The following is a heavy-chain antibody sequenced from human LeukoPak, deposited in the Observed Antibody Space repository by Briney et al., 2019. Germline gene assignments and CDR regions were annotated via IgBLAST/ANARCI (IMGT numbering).Heavy chain of an antibody. V-gene: IGHV3-21*06. CDR2: ISSSSTYI. CDR3: ARVRDSYGYYYYMDV. J-gene: IGHJ6*03. D-gene: IGHD5-18*01. Sequence: PGGSLRVSWAASGFTFSDDSMIWVREAPGEGRGGGSYISSSSTYIYYADSVRRRFTISRDDAKNSLYLQLNSLRAEDTALYYCARVRDSYGYYYYMDVWGKGTTVTVSS. CDR1: GFTFSDDS.